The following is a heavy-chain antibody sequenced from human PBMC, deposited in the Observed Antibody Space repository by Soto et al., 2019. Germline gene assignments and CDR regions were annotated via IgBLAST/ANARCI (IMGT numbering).Heavy chain of an antibody. Sequence: QVQLVQSGIQVRRPGASVTVSCKASGYSFSNYGISWVRQAPGQGLEWMGWVSAYNGNTKYVQKYQDRVTMSTATSTPTAYMEPKRLRSDDTAVYYCARASRVWSRYLIEFWGPGNLVTVSS. CDR1: GYSFSNYG. CDR2: VSAYNGNT. D-gene: IGHD3-3*01. J-gene: IGHJ4*02. V-gene: IGHV1-18*01. CDR3: ARASRVWSRYLIEF.